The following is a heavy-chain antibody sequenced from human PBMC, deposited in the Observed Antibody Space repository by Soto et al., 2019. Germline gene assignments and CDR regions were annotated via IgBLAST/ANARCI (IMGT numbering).Heavy chain of an antibody. D-gene: IGHD3-10*01. Sequence: QPGGSLRLSCAASGFTLRSYDMHWVRQATGKGLEWVSAIGTAGDTYYPGSVKGRFTISRENAKNSLYLQMNSLRAEDTAVYYCASSKRLWFPFDIWGQGTMVTVSS. CDR2: IGTAGDT. J-gene: IGHJ3*02. V-gene: IGHV3-13*01. CDR1: GFTLRSYD. CDR3: ASSKRLWFPFDI.